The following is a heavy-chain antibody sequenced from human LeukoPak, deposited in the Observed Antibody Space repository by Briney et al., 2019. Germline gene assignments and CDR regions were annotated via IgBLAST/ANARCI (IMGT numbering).Heavy chain of an antibody. CDR3: ARELSNWGNRYFDL. J-gene: IGHJ2*01. CDR1: GGSFSGYY. V-gene: IGHV4-34*01. Sequence: ASETLFLTCAVYGGSFSGYYWSWIRQPPGKGLEWIGEINHSGSTNYNPSLKSRVTISVDTSKKQFSLKLSSVTAADTAVYYCARELSNWGNRYFDLWGRGTLVTVSS. CDR2: INHSGST. D-gene: IGHD7-27*01.